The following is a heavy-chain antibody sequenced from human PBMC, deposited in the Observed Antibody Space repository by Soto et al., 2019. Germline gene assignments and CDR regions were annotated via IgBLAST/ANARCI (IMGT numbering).Heavy chain of an antibody. CDR3: ARHPCSSTSCYTPVDWFDP. V-gene: IGHV5-10-1*01. CDR1: GYSFTSYW. J-gene: IGHJ5*02. D-gene: IGHD2-2*02. CDR2: IDPSDSYT. Sequence: GESLKISCKGSGYSFTSYWISWVRQMPGKGLEWMGRIDPSDSYTNYSPSFQGHVTISADKSISTAYLQWSSLKASDTAMYYCARHPCSSTSCYTPVDWFDPWGQGTLVTVSS.